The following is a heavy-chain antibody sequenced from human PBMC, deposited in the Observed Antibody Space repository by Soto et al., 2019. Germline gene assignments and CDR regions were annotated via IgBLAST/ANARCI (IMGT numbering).Heavy chain of an antibody. D-gene: IGHD1-26*01. V-gene: IGHV4-4*07. J-gene: IGHJ6*02. CDR3: ARDLSGTGLDI. CDR1: GDSIGRFY. Sequence: PSETLSLTCNVSGDSIGRFYWSWIRQSAEKGLEWIGRIYSTGGTAYNPALEGRITISLDRSNNHVSLEMNSVTAADTAVYFCARDLSGTGLDIWGRGTRVTDSS. CDR2: IYSTGGT.